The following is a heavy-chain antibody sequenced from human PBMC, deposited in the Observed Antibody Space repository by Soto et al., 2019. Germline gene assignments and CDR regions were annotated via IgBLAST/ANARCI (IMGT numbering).Heavy chain of an antibody. CDR3: ARTAGTARSEWFDP. J-gene: IGHJ5*02. V-gene: IGHV6-1*01. D-gene: IGHD6-13*01. CDR2: TYYRSKWYN. Sequence: SQTLSLTCAISGDSVSSNSAAWNWIRQSPSRGLEWLGRTYYRSKWYNDYAVSVKSRITINPDTSKNQFSLQLNPVTPEDTAVYHCARTAGTARSEWFDPWGQGTLVTVSS. CDR1: GDSVSSNSAA.